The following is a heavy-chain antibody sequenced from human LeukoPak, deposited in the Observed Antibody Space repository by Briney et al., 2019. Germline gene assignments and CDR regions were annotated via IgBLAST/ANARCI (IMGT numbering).Heavy chain of an antibody. CDR1: GFTFSSYW. V-gene: IGHV3-7*01. J-gene: IGHJ4*02. CDR3: ARVEAGSYDYVWGSYRFAQTFDY. Sequence: PGGSLRLSCAASGFTFSSYWMSWVRQAPGKGLEWVANIKQDGSEKYYVDSVKGRFTISRDNAKNSLYLQMNSLRAEDTAVYYCARVEAGSYDYVWGSYRFAQTFDYWGQGTLVTVSS. D-gene: IGHD3-16*02. CDR2: IKQDGSEK.